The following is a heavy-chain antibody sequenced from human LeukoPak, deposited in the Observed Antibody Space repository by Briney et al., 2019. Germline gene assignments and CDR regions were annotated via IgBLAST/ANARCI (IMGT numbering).Heavy chain of an antibody. Sequence: GGSLRLSCAASGFTFSSYWMHWVRQAPGKGLVWVSRINSDGSSTSYADSVKGRFTISRDNAKNTLYLQMNSLRAEDTAVYYCARRDWNDVPYYYYYMDVWGKGTTVTVSS. CDR3: ARRDWNDVPYYYYYMDV. CDR1: GFTFSSYW. V-gene: IGHV3-74*01. D-gene: IGHD1-1*01. CDR2: INSDGSST. J-gene: IGHJ6*03.